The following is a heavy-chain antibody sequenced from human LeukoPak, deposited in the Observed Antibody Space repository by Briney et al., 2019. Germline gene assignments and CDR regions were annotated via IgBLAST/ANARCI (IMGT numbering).Heavy chain of an antibody. CDR3: AREGASGSYRGFDY. Sequence: PSETLSLTCTVSGGSISSYYWSWIRQPPGKGLEWIGYIYSSGSTSYNPSLRSRVTILVASSKNQFSLKLTSVTAADTAVYYCAREGASGSYRGFDYWGQGTLVTVSS. D-gene: IGHD1-26*01. CDR1: GGSISSYY. J-gene: IGHJ4*02. CDR2: IYSSGST. V-gene: IGHV4-59*01.